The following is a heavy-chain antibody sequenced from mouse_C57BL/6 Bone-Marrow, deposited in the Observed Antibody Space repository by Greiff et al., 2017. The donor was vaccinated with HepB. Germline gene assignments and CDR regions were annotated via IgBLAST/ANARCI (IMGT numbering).Heavy chain of an antibody. J-gene: IGHJ2*01. CDR2: INPGSGGT. V-gene: IGHV1-54*01. CDR3: ASSPLHITTVVATNFDY. CDR1: GYAFTNYL. Sequence: QVQLQQSGAELVRPGTSVKVSCKASGYAFTNYLIEWVKQRPGQGLEWIGVINPGSGGTNYNEKFKGKATLTADKSSSTAYMQLSSLTSEDSAVYFCASSPLHITTVVATNFDYWGQGTTLTVSS. D-gene: IGHD1-1*01.